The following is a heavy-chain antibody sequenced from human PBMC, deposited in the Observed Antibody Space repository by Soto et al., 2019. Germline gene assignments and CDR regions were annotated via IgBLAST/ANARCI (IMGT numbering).Heavy chain of an antibody. J-gene: IGHJ4*02. CDR3: ASDPYYYASGY. V-gene: IGHV3-11*01. D-gene: IGHD3-10*01. CDR2: ISGGGETI. CDR1: GFIFSDLY. Sequence: SGGSLRLSCAASGFIFSDLYMTWIRQAPGKGLEWLSYISGGGETIHYADSVKGRFTVSRDNARRSLYLQMNSLRAEDTAVYYCASDPYYYASGYWGQGPPVTVSS.